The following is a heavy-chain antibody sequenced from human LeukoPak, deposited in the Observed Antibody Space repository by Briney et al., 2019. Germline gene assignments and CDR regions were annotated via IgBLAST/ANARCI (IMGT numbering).Heavy chain of an antibody. CDR3: ARGGAAAGPLGMDI. Sequence: SETLSLTCTVSGGSISSYYWSWIRQPPGKGLEWIGYIYYSGSTNYNPSLKSRVTISVDTSKNQFSLKLSSVTAADTAVYYCARGGAAAGPLGMDIWGQGATVTVSS. CDR1: GGSISSYY. CDR2: IYYSGST. J-gene: IGHJ6*02. D-gene: IGHD6-13*01. V-gene: IGHV4-59*01.